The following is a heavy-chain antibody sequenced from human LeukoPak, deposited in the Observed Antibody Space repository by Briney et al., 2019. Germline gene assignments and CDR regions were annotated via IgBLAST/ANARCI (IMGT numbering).Heavy chain of an antibody. V-gene: IGHV1-18*01. CDR3: PGHSRDYDYVWGSYWAFDI. CDR1: GYTFTSYG. Sequence: GASVKVSCKASGYTFTSYGISWVRQAPGQGLEWMGWISAYNGNTNYAQKLQGRVTMTTDTSTSTAYMELRSLRSDDTAVYYCPGHSRDYDYVWGSYWAFDIWGQGTMVTVSS. J-gene: IGHJ3*02. CDR2: ISAYNGNT. D-gene: IGHD3-16*01.